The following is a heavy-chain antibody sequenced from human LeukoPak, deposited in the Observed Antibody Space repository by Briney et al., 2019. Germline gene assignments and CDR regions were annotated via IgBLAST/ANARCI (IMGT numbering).Heavy chain of an antibody. CDR1: GYIFSNYG. J-gene: IGHJ4*02. Sequence: GASVKVSCKASGYIFSNYGISWVRQAPGQGLEWMGWISAKNGDTNYIQKFRGRVTMTTDTSTSTAYTELWSLRSDDTAVYYCARDVPGTTPFDYWGQGTLVTVSS. CDR3: ARDVPGTTPFDY. CDR2: ISAKNGDT. D-gene: IGHD1-7*01. V-gene: IGHV1-18*01.